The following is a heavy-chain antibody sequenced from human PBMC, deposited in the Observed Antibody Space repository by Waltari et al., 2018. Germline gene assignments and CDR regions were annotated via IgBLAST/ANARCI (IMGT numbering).Heavy chain of an antibody. CDR2: INGRQMS. D-gene: IGHD3-10*01. J-gene: IGHJ4*02. CDR3: ARTSASGGY. V-gene: IGHV4-4*09. CDR1: GDSIPGHD. Sequence: QVQLRESGPGVLKPSETLSPICVVSGDSIPGHDYSGVRRSPGKGLEGIGCINGRQMSHYTYNPSLKSRLNISQDTSNHQFSLKMTSVTAAGSAVNFCARTSASGGYWGPGTVVTVSS.